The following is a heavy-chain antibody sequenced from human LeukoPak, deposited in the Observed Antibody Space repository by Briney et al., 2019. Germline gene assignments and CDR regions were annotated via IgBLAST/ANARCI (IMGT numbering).Heavy chain of an antibody. CDR3: AKDGRYSGYVGFDY. D-gene: IGHD3-22*01. V-gene: IGHV3-23*01. CDR1: GFTFSSYA. Sequence: PGGSLRLSCAASGFTFSSYAMSWVRQAPGKGLEWVSAISGSGGSTYYADSMKGRFTISRDNSKNTLYLQMNSLRAADTAVYYCAKDGRYSGYVGFDYWGQGTLATVSS. CDR2: ISGSGGST. J-gene: IGHJ4*02.